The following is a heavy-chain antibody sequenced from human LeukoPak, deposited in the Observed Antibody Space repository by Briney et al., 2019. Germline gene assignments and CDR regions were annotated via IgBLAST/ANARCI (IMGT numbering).Heavy chain of an antibody. D-gene: IGHD2-2*01. CDR2: INTNTGNP. CDR1: GYTFTSYA. CDR3: AREGYCSSTSCYHNWFDP. Sequence: ASVKVSCKASGYTFTSYAMNWVRQAPGQGLEWMGWINTNTGNPTYAQGFTGRFVFSLDTSVSTAYLQISSLKAEDTAVYYCAREGYCSSTSCYHNWFDPWGQGTLVTVSS. J-gene: IGHJ5*02. V-gene: IGHV7-4-1*02.